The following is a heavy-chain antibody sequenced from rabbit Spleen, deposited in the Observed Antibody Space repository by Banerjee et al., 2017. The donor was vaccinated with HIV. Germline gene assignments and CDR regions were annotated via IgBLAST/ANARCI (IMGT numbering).Heavy chain of an antibody. CDR2: IDPVFGST. J-gene: IGHJ4*01. CDR1: GFDFSKYG. V-gene: IGHV1S47*01. CDR3: VRDTWAFNL. D-gene: IGHD3-1*01. Sequence: QEQLVETGGGLVQPGGSLTLFCKASGFDFSKYGMSWVRQAPGMGLEWIGYIDPVFGSTYYASWVNGRFSISRENTQNTVSLQMNSLTAADTATYFCVRDTWAFNLWGQGTLVTVS.